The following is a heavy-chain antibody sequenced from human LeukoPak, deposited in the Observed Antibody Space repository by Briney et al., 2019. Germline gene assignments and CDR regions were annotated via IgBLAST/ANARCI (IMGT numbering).Heavy chain of an antibody. V-gene: IGHV6-1*01. Sequence: SQTLSLTCALSGDSVSSNSAAWTWLRQSPSRGLEWLGRTYYRSKWYNDYAVSVKSRITINPDTSKNQFSLQLNSVPPEDTAVYYCAREGEVAVAGGYYYYYYGMDVWGQGTTVTVSS. CDR3: AREGEVAVAGGYYYYYYGMDV. CDR1: GDSVSSNSAA. D-gene: IGHD6-19*01. CDR2: TYYRSKWYN. J-gene: IGHJ6*02.